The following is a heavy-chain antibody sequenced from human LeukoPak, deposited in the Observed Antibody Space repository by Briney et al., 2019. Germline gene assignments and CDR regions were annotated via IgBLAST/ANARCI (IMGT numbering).Heavy chain of an antibody. CDR2: INPSGGDT. D-gene: IGHD2-2*01. Sequence: ASVKVSCKASGYTFTSYYMHWVRQAPGQGLEWMGIINPSGGDTSYTQNFQGRVTMTRDTSTSTVYMVLSSLRSEDTAVYYCARGSYGSGLDYWGQGTLVTVSS. V-gene: IGHV1-46*01. CDR1: GYTFTSYY. J-gene: IGHJ4*02. CDR3: ARGSYGSGLDY.